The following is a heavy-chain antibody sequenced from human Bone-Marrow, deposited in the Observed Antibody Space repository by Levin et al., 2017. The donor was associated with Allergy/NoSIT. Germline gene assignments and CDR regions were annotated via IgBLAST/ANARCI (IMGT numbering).Heavy chain of an antibody. V-gene: IGHV3-30-3*01. CDR2: ISYDGSKI. CDR3: ARQRSNGLDV. CDR1: EFTFSSYA. J-gene: IGHJ6*02. D-gene: IGHD2-8*01. Sequence: LSLTCAASEFTFSSYAIHWVRQAPGKGLEWVAVISYDGSKIYYGDSVKGRFTISRDNSKNTVYLQMSSLRAEDTAVYFCARQRSNGLDVWGQGTTVTVSS.